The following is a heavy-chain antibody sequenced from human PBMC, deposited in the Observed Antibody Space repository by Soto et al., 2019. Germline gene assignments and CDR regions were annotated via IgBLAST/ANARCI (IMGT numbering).Heavy chain of an antibody. CDR1: GYTFSTYW. CDR3: ARKFAPDFFDS. V-gene: IGHV5-51*01. J-gene: IGHJ4*02. CDR2: IYPGDSDT. Sequence: PGESLKISFKGSGYTFSTYWIAWVRQMPGKGLEWMGIIYPGDSDTKYSPAFQGQVTISADKSINTAYLQWTSLEASDTAMYYCARKFAPDFFDSWGQGTLVTVSS. D-gene: IGHD3-10*01.